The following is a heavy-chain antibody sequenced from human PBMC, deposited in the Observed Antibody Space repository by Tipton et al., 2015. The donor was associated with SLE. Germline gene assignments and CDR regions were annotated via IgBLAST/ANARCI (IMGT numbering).Heavy chain of an antibody. CDR2: IYYSGST. D-gene: IGHD6-19*01. CDR3: ARSKAVAADGFDY. CDR1: GGSISSGGYY. Sequence: TLSLTCTVSGGSISSGGYYWSWIRQHPGKGLEWIEYIYYSGSTHYNPSLKSRVTISVDTSKNQFSLKLSSVTAADTAVYYCARSKAVAADGFDYWGQGTLVTVSS. V-gene: IGHV4-31*03. J-gene: IGHJ4*02.